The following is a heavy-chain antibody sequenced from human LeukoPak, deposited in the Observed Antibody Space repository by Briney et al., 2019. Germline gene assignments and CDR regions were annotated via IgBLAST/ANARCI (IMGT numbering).Heavy chain of an antibody. CDR1: GDSVSNNSTA. J-gene: IGHJ6*03. D-gene: IGHD2/OR15-2a*01. Sequence: SQTLSLTCAISGDSVSNNSTAWNWIRQSPSRGLEWLGRTYYRSKWYNDYAVSVKSRITINPDTSKNQFSLKLSSVTAADTAVYYCARVPQTMTPTFQYYYYMDVWGKGTTVTVSS. V-gene: IGHV6-1*01. CDR3: ARVPQTMTPTFQYYYYMDV. CDR2: TYYRSKWYN.